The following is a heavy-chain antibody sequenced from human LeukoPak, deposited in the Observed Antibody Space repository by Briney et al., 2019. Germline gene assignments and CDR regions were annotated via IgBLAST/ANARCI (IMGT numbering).Heavy chain of an antibody. CDR3: AKSLTGETGEAFDI. Sequence: GGSLRLSCAASGFTFSSYGMHWVRQAPGKGLEWVAVISYDGSNEYYADSVKGRFTISRDNSKNTLYLQMNSLRAEDTAVYYCAKSLTGETGEAFDIWGQGTMVTVSS. CDR1: GFTFSSYG. J-gene: IGHJ3*02. D-gene: IGHD1-14*01. V-gene: IGHV3-30*18. CDR2: ISYDGSNE.